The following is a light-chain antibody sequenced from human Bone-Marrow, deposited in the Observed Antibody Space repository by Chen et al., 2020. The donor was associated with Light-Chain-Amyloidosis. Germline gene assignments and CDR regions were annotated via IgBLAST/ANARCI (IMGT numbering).Light chain of an antibody. CDR2: DVS. CDR3: SSYTSSSTQV. V-gene: IGLV2-14*01. CDR1: SSDVGGYNY. J-gene: IGLJ1*01. Sequence: QFALPQPPSVAGSRGPSIPIPCPGTSSDVGGYNYVSWYQQHPGKAPKRMIYDVSNRPSGVSNRFSGSKSGNTASLTISGLQAEDEADYYCSSYTSSSTQVFGTGTKVTVL.